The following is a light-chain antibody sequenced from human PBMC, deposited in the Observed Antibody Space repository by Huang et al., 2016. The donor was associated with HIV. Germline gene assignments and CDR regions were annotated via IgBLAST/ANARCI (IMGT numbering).Light chain of an antibody. CDR3: QQYDGYPYT. CDR2: DAS. J-gene: IGKJ2*01. CDR1: QRITMF. Sequence: DIQMTQSPSTLSASVGDRVTLTCRASQRITMFLAWYQQKPGKAPKLLIYDASSLETGVPYRFSGSGSGTEVTLTISSLQPDDFATYYCQQYDGYPYTFGQGTKVEIK. V-gene: IGKV1-5*01.